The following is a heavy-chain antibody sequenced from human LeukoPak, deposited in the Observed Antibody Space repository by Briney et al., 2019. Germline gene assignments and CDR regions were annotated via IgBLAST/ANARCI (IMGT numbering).Heavy chain of an antibody. Sequence: ASVKVSCKASGYTFTSYGISWVRQAPGQGLEWMGIINPSGGSTSYAQKFQGRVTMTRDTSTSTVYMELSSLRSEDTAVYYCARAPKGPRIPDYWGQGTLVTVSS. CDR1: GYTFTSYG. D-gene: IGHD5-18*01. J-gene: IGHJ4*02. CDR3: ARAPKGPRIPDY. V-gene: IGHV1-46*01. CDR2: INPSGGST.